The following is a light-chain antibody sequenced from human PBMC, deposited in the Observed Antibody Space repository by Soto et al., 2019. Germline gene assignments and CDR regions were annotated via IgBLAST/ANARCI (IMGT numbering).Light chain of an antibody. J-gene: IGKJ1*01. CDR2: WAS. V-gene: IGKV4-1*01. CDR3: QQYYSTPRT. CDR1: QSVLYSSNNKNY. Sequence: DIVMNQSPDSLAVSLGERATINCKSSQSVLYSSNNKNYLAWYQQKPGQPPKLLIYWASTRESGVPDRFSGSGSGTDFTLTISSLQAEDVAVYYCQQYYSTPRTVGQGTKVEIK.